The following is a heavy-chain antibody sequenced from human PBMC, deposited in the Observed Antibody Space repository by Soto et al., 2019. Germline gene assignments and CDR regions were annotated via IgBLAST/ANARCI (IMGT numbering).Heavy chain of an antibody. V-gene: IGHV1-69*06. CDR1: GGTFSSYA. D-gene: IGHD2-8*01. Sequence: SVKVSCKASGGTFSSYAISWVRQAPGQGLEWMGGIIPIFGTANFAQEFQGRVTNTADKSTSTAYMELSSLRSDNTAVYYCARGMRATGNLDYWGQGTLVTVTS. J-gene: IGHJ4*02. CDR3: ARGMRATGNLDY. CDR2: IIPIFGTA.